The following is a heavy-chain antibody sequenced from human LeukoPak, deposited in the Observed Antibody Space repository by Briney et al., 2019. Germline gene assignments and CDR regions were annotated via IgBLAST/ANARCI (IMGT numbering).Heavy chain of an antibody. Sequence: GGSLRLSCAASGFTFSSYSMNWVRQAPGKGLEWVSSISSSSSYIYYADSVKGRFTISRDNAKNSLYLQMNSLRAEDTAMYYCARSPIFGEHPEYFQHWGQGTLVTVSS. D-gene: IGHD3-3*01. J-gene: IGHJ1*01. CDR3: ARSPIFGEHPEYFQH. CDR2: ISSSSSYI. V-gene: IGHV3-21*01. CDR1: GFTFSSYS.